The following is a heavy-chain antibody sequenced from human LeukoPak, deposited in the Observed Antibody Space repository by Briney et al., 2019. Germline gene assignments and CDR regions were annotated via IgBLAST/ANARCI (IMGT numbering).Heavy chain of an antibody. CDR1: GFTLSRYA. V-gene: IGHV3-64*01. D-gene: IGHD3-22*01. J-gene: IGHJ4*02. CDR2: ISSNGGST. CDR3: ARSYDSSGYYTTYYLDS. Sequence: GRSLRLSCAASGFTLSRYAMHWVRQAPGKGLEYVSAISSNGGSTYYANSVKGRFTISRDNFKNMLYLQMGSLRAEDMAVYYCARSYDSSGYYTTYYLDSWGQGTLVTVSS.